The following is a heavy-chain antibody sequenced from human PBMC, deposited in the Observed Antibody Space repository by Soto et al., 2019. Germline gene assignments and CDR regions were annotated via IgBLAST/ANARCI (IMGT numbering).Heavy chain of an antibody. CDR3: ARHGFGSLHGLVDV. CDR2: IKYNGDS. V-gene: IGHV4-59*08. Sequence: QVQLQESGPGLVKPSETLSLTCTVSGGSITNYYCSWFRQPPGKGLEWIGYIKYNGDSAYNLSLKXXVXLSMDTSKTQFSLMLESVTATDTAVYYCARHGFGSLHGLVDVWGQGTTVIVSS. D-gene: IGHD3-10*01. CDR1: GGSITNYY. J-gene: IGHJ6*02.